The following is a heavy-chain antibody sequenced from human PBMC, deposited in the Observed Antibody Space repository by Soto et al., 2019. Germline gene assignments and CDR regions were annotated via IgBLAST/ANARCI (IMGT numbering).Heavy chain of an antibody. CDR1: GFTFSSYA. J-gene: IGHJ4*02. CDR2: ISGSGGST. Sequence: VQLLESGGGLVQPGGSLRLSCAASGFTFSSYAMSWVRQAPGKGLEGVSAISGSGGSTYYADSVKGRFTISRDTSKNTLYLQMNSLRAEDTAVYYCAKTRATQRLYFDYWGQGTLVTVSS. D-gene: IGHD2-2*02. CDR3: AKTRATQRLYFDY. V-gene: IGHV3-23*01.